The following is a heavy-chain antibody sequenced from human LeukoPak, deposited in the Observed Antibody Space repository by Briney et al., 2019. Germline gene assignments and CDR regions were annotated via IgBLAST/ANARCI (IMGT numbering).Heavy chain of an antibody. CDR3: ARVKRNYYDSSGLRHPTYYFDY. Sequence: PSETLSLTCTVSGGSISSSAYHWGWIRQPPGKGLEWIGYIYDSGSTNYNPSLKSRVTISVDTSKNQFSLKLRSVTAADTAVYYCARVKRNYYDSSGLRHPTYYFDYWGQGTLVTVSS. D-gene: IGHD3-22*01. V-gene: IGHV4-61*08. CDR1: GGSISSSAYH. CDR2: IYDSGST. J-gene: IGHJ4*02.